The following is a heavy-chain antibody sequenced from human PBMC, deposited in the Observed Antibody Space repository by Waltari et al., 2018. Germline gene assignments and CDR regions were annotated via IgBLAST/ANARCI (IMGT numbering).Heavy chain of an antibody. Sequence: VQLVESGGGLVQPGGSLRLSCAASGFTFSSYSMNWVRQAPGKGLEGIGYIDYSGSTNYNPSLKIRVTISVDTSKNQFSLKLSSVTAADTAVYYCARIFYWGYFDYWGQGTLVTVSS. D-gene: IGHD7-27*01. CDR2: IDYSGST. J-gene: IGHJ4*02. CDR1: GFTFSSYS. CDR3: ARIFYWGYFDY. V-gene: IGHV4-59*01.